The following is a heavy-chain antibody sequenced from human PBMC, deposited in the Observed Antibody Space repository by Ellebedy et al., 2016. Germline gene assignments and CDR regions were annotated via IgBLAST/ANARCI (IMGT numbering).Heavy chain of an antibody. CDR2: INYRGTT. CDR3: ASFVTSSGHFDY. J-gene: IGHJ4*02. D-gene: IGHD3-10*01. CDR1: GGSISSSLYY. Sequence: SETLSLTCNVSGGSISSSLYYWGWVRQPPGKELEWIGNINYRGTTYYNPSLKSRVIMSVDTSKNQFSLKVSSVTAADTAVYYCASFVTSSGHFDYWGQGILVTFSS. V-gene: IGHV4-39*01.